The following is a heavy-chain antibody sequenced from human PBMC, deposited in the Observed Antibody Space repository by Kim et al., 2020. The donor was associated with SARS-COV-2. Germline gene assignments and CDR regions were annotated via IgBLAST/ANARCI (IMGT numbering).Heavy chain of an antibody. J-gene: IGHJ4*01. CDR3: ARAGGAVAGSGEYYFDY. D-gene: IGHD6-19*01. CDR1: GFTFSSYS. Sequence: GGSLRLSCAASGFTFSSYSMDWVRQAPGKGLEWVSSISSSSTYINYADSVKGRFTISRDNAKNSLYLQMNSLRAEDTAVYYCARAGGAVAGSGEYYFDY. CDR2: ISSSSTYI. V-gene: IGHV3-21*01.